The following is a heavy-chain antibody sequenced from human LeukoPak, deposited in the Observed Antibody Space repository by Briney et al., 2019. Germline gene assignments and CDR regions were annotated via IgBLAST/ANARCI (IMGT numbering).Heavy chain of an antibody. CDR1: GFTFSSYS. V-gene: IGHV3-21*04. Sequence: GGSLRLSCAASGFTFSSYSMNWVRQGPGKGLEWVSSISSSSTYIYYADSVKGRFIISRDNAKNSVYLQMNSLRAEDTAVYYCARVLRYCSGGNCYSGGLGYMDVWGKGTTVTISS. CDR2: ISSSSTYI. CDR3: ARVLRYCSGGNCYSGGLGYMDV. J-gene: IGHJ6*03. D-gene: IGHD2-15*01.